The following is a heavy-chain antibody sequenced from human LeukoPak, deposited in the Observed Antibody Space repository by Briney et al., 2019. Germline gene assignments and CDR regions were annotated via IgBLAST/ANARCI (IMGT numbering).Heavy chain of an antibody. CDR3: ASAAAGNKFDY. Sequence: SGPALVKPTQTLALTCTFSGFSLSTSRMCVSWIRQPPGKALEWLARIDWDDDKYYSTSLKTRLTISKDTSKNQVVLTMTDMNPVDTATYYCASAAAGNKFDYWGQGTLVTVS. D-gene: IGHD6-13*01. CDR2: IDWDDDK. V-gene: IGHV2-70*11. CDR1: GFSLSTSRMC. J-gene: IGHJ4*02.